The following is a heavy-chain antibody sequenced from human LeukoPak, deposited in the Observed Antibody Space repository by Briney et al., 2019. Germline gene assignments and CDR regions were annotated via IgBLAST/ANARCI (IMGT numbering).Heavy chain of an antibody. Sequence: PGGSLRLSCAASGFTFSDYYMSWIRQAPGKGLEWVSYTSSSGSTIYYADSVKGRFTISRDNAKNSLYLQMNSLRAEDTAVYYCARDLDYYDSSGYSPLDYWGQGTVVTVSS. CDR1: GFTFSDYY. CDR3: ARDLDYYDSSGYSPLDY. CDR2: TSSSGSTI. D-gene: IGHD3-22*01. J-gene: IGHJ4*02. V-gene: IGHV3-11*04.